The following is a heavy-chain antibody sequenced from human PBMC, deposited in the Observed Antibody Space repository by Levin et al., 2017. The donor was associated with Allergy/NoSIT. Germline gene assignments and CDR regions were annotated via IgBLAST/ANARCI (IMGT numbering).Heavy chain of an antibody. CDR1: GFPFSDYY. J-gene: IGHJ4*02. D-gene: IGHD5-12*01. V-gene: IGHV3-11*03. CDR2: IASRITYT. CDR3: ARRGTRGGYERYYFDY. Sequence: PGESLKISCAASGFPFSDYYMTWVRQAPGKGLKWVSYIASRITYTNYADSVKGRFTISRDNAKNSLFLQMNSLRAEDTAVYYYARRGTRGGYERYYFDYWGQGTLVTVSS.